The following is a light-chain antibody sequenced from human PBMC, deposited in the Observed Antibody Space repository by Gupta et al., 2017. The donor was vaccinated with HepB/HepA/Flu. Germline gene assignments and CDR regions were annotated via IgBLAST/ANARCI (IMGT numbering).Light chain of an antibody. Sequence: QSVLTQPPSASPTPGQRVTISCSGSTSNIGSSYVYWYQHFSGTAPKLLIYRNDQRPSGVPDRFSGSKSDTSASLAISGLRSEDEADYYCAAFDDSLNGRLFGGGTKLTVL. CDR1: TSNIGSSY. V-gene: IGLV1-47*01. CDR2: RND. J-gene: IGLJ2*01. CDR3: AAFDDSLNGRL.